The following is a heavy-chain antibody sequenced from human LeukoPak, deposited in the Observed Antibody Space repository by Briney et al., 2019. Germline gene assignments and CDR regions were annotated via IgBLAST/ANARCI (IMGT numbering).Heavy chain of an antibody. CDR2: ITLSGANT. J-gene: IGHJ6*03. V-gene: IGHV3-23*01. CDR3: AKRGNPAVGHHYLDV. D-gene: IGHD2-2*01. Sequence: GGSLRLSCAASGFTFSSYWMSWVRQAPGKELEWVSSITLSGANTFYADSVMGRFTISGDNSKNTLYLQMNSLSAEDTAVYYCAKRGNPAVGHHYLDVWAKGPRSVSP. CDR1: GFTFSSYW.